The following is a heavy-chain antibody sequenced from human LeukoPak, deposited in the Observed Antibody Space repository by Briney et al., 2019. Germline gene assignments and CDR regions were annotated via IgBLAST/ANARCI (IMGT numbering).Heavy chain of an antibody. V-gene: IGHV3-21*01. J-gene: IGHJ4*02. Sequence: GGSLRLSCAASGFTFSSYSMNWVRQAPGKGLEWVSSISSSSSYIYYADSVKGRFTISRDNAKNSLYLQLNSLRAEDTAVYYCARGPWDYYDSSGGRHFDYWGQGTLVTVSS. CDR3: ARGPWDYYDSSGGRHFDY. D-gene: IGHD3-22*01. CDR2: ISSSSSYI. CDR1: GFTFSSYS.